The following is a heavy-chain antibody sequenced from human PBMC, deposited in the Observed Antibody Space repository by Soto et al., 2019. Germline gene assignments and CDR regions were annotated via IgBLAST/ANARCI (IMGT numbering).Heavy chain of an antibody. J-gene: IGHJ4*02. D-gene: IGHD1-26*01. CDR3: AKDEGVGGTLGLFDY. CDR1: GFDFTYYA. CDR2: MSSDGSKI. Sequence: QVQLVESGGGAVQPGESLRLSCVASGFDFTYYAMHWVRQAPGKGLESVAVMSSDGSKIHHTDSVKGRFTISRDNSKNTRYLQMNSLRKEDTAVYFFAKDEGVGGTLGLFDYWGQGTRVYVSS. V-gene: IGHV3-30*18.